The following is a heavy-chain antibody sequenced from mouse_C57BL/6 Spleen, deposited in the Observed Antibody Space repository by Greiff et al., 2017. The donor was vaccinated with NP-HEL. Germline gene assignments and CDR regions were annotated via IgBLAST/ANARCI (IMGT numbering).Heavy chain of an antibody. Sequence: QVQLKQSGAELARPGASVKLSCKASGYTFTSYGISWVKQRTGQGLEWIGEIYPRSGNTYYNEKFKGKATLTADKSSSTAYMELRSLTSEDSAVYFCAHYYGSSYGAYWGQGTLVTVSA. CDR2: IYPRSGNT. CDR1: GYTFTSYG. CDR3: AHYYGSSYGAY. V-gene: IGHV1-81*01. J-gene: IGHJ3*01. D-gene: IGHD1-1*01.